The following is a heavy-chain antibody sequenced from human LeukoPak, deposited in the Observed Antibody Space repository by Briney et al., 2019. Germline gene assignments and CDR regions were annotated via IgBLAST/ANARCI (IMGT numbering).Heavy chain of an antibody. V-gene: IGHV3-7*01. D-gene: IGHD3-10*01. Sequence: PGGSLRLSCAASGFTFSSYSMNWVRQLPGKGLEWVANINQDGTEKYYVDSVKGRFTISRDNAKNSLDLQMNSLRVEDTAIYYCVKVAKYYYGSETYYFFEHWGQGTPVTASS. CDR3: VKVAKYYYGSETYYFFEH. CDR1: GFTFSSYS. CDR2: INQDGTEK. J-gene: IGHJ4*02.